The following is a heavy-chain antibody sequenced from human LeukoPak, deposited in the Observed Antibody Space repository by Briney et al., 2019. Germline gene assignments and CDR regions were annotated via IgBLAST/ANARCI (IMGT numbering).Heavy chain of an antibody. CDR2: VSDTGDRT. V-gene: IGHV3-23*01. Sequence: GGSLRLSCATPGIIFSANAMSWVRQTPGKGLEWVSTVSDTGDRTYYADSVKGRFTISRDNSKNRLSLQMNSLRAEDTALYYCARRAYDAFDIWGQGTMVTVSS. CDR1: GIIFSANA. CDR3: ARRAYDAFDI. J-gene: IGHJ3*02.